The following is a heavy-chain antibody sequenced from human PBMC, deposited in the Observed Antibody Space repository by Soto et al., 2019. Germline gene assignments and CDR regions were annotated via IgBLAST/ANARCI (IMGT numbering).Heavy chain of an antibody. Sequence: GGSLRLSCAASGFTFSNAWMNWVRQAPGKGLEWVGRIKSKTDGGTTDYAAPVKGRFTISRDDSKNTLYLQMNSLKTEDTAVYYCTTDRDRSRLTSGIAVAGNHYYYGMDVWGQGTTVTVSS. CDR2: IKSKTDGGTT. J-gene: IGHJ6*02. D-gene: IGHD6-19*01. CDR3: TTDRDRSRLTSGIAVAGNHYYYGMDV. CDR1: GFTFSNAW. V-gene: IGHV3-15*07.